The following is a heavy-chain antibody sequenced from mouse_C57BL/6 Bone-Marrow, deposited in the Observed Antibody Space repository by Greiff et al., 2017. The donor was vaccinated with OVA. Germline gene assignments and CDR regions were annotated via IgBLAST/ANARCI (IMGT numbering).Heavy chain of an antibody. V-gene: IGHV14-4*01. J-gene: IGHJ4*01. CDR2: IDPENGDT. D-gene: IGHD1-1*01. CDR3: TLSTTVVDYAMDY. Sequence: VQLQQSGAELVRPGASVKLSCTASGFNITDDYMHWVKQRPEKGLEWIGWIDPENGDTAYAPKFQGKATITADTSSNTAYLQLSSLTSEDTAVYYCTLSTTVVDYAMDYWGQGTSVTVSS. CDR1: GFNITDDY.